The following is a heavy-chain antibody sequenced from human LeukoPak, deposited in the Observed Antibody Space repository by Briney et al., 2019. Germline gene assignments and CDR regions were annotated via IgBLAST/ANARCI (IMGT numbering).Heavy chain of an antibody. CDR2: INHSGST. CDR3: ARGPTVTTTGRYFDY. V-gene: IGHV4-34*01. CDR1: GGSFSGYY. D-gene: IGHD4-17*01. J-gene: IGHJ4*02. Sequence: SETLSLTCAVYGGSFSGYYWSWIRQPPGKGLEWIEEINHSGSTNYNPSLKSRVTISVDTSKNQFSLKLSSVTAADTAVYYCARGPTVTTTGRYFDYWGQGTLVTVSS.